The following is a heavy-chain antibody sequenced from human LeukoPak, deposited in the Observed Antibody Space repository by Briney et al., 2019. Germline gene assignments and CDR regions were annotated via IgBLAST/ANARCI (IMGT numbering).Heavy chain of an antibody. D-gene: IGHD6-13*01. CDR1: GFTFSSYA. CDR2: ISGSGGSA. J-gene: IGHJ3*01. V-gene: IGHV3-23*01. Sequence: GGSLRLSCAASGFTFSSYAMSWVRQAPGKGLEWVSAISGSGGSANYADSVKGRFTISRDNSKNTLYLQMNSLRAEDTAVYYCAKGIAAAGGHWGQGTMVTVSS. CDR3: AKGIAAAGGH.